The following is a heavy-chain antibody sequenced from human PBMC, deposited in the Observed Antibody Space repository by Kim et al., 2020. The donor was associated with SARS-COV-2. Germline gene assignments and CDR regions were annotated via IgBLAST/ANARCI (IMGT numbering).Heavy chain of an antibody. CDR3: ARGRILYRTVT. CDR1: GGSFSGYY. CDR2: INHSGST. D-gene: IGHD4-17*01. V-gene: IGHV4-34*01. J-gene: IGHJ4*02. Sequence: SETLSLTCAVYGGSFSGYYWSWIRQPPGKGLEWIGEINHSGSTNYNPSLKSRVTISVDTSKNQFSLKLSSVTAADTAVYYCARGRILYRTVTWGQGTLVTVSS.